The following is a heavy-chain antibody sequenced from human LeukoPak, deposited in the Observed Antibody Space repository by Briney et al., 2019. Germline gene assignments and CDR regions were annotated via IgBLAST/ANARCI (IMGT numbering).Heavy chain of an antibody. V-gene: IGHV3-7*01. CDR2: LNQDGSDK. Sequence: GSLRLSCAASGFTFSTYWMSWVRQAPGKGLEWVANLNQDGSDKYYVESVKGRFTVSRDNAKNSLYLQMISLRADDTAIYYCARHEGQGFGFDLWGRGTRVTVSS. J-gene: IGHJ2*01. D-gene: IGHD3-10*01. CDR1: GFTFSTYW. CDR3: ARHEGQGFGFDL.